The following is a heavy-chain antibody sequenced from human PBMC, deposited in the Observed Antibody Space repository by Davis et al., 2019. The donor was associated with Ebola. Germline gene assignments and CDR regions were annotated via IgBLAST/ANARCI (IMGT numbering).Heavy chain of an antibody. CDR3: ARDFDVDTAMGPLDY. J-gene: IGHJ4*02. D-gene: IGHD5-18*01. Sequence: PGGSLRLSCAASGFTFSSYGMHWVRQAPGKGLEWVAVIWYDGSNKYYADSVKGRFTISRDNSKNTLYLQMNSLRAEDTAVYYCARDFDVDTAMGPLDYWGQGTLVTVSS. CDR1: GFTFSSYG. V-gene: IGHV3-33*08. CDR2: IWYDGSNK.